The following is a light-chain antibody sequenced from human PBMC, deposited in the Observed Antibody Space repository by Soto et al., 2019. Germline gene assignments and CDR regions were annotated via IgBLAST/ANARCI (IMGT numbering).Light chain of an antibody. V-gene: IGLV1-51*01. Sequence: QSVLTQPPSVSAAPGQKVTISCSGSSSNIGNNYVSWYQQLPGTAPKLLIYDNNNRPSGIPDRSSGSKSGTSATLGITGLQTGDEADYYCGTWDSSLSASVFGTGTKLTVL. CDR2: DNN. CDR1: SSNIGNNY. CDR3: GTWDSSLSASV. J-gene: IGLJ1*01.